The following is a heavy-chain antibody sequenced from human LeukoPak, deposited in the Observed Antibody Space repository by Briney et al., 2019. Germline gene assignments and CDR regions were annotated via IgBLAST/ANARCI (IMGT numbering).Heavy chain of an antibody. CDR1: GGTFSSYA. J-gene: IGHJ6*02. CDR2: IIPILGIA. Sequence: SVKVSCKASGGTFSSYAISWVRQAPGQGLEWMGRIIPILGIANYAQKLQGRVTITADKSTSTAYMELSSLRSEDTAVYYCAGGRATRRLVDQGTPSRDVWAKGPRSPSP. D-gene: IGHD1-26*01. CDR3: AGGRATRRLVDQGTPSRDV. V-gene: IGHV1-69*04.